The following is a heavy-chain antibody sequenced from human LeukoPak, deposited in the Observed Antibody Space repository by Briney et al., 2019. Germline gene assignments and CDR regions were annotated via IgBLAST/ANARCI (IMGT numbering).Heavy chain of an antibody. CDR3: AELGITMIGGV. D-gene: IGHD3-10*02. CDR1: VFTFSSYV. J-gene: IGHJ6*04. Sequence: GGALRLSRAASVFTFSSYVMSWVRPAPREGGEWVSYISSSGRTIYYADSVKGRFTISRDNDKNSLYLQMNSLRAEDTAVYYCAELGITMIGGVWGKGTTVTISS. CDR2: ISSSGRTI. V-gene: IGHV3-48*03.